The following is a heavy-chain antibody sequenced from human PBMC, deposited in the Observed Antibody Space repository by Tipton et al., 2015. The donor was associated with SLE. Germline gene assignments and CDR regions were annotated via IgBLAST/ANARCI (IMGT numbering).Heavy chain of an antibody. CDR2: ISVSGGGT. J-gene: IGHJ6*02. CDR1: GFTFSSYA. Sequence: SLRLSCAASGFTFSSYAMNWVRQAPGKGLEWVSGISVSGGGTYYADSVKGRFTISRDNSWDTLYLQMNSLRAEDTAVYYCAKDQGRGVSIITSRYYHGMDVWGQGTTVTVSS. D-gene: IGHD3-3*01. V-gene: IGHV3-23*01. CDR3: AKDQGRGVSIITSRYYHGMDV.